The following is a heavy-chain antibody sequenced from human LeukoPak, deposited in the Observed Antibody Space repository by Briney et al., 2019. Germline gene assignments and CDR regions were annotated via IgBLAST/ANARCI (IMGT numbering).Heavy chain of an antibody. CDR2: ISYDGSDK. CDR1: NFTFGSYG. J-gene: IGHJ4*02. V-gene: IGHV3-33*01. Sequence: PGGSLRLSCAASNFTFGSYGMNWVRHVPGKGLEWVAYISYDGSDKYYTDSVKGRFTISRDNAKNSLYLQMNSLRAEDTAVYYCARQPYSSGWYYFDYWGQGTLVTVSS. CDR3: ARQPYSSGWYYFDY. D-gene: IGHD6-19*01.